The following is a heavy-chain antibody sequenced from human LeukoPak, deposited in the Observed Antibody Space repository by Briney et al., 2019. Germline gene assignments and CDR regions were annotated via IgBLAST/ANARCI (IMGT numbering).Heavy chain of an antibody. CDR2: IYYGGST. Sequence: PSETLSLTCSISGGSISPYYWTWVRQSPGEGLEWIGYIYYGGSTNYNPSLKSRVTISIDTSETQFSLRLTSVTAADTAVYYCARGSSSWYIPQDYWGQGALVTVSS. D-gene: IGHD6-13*01. V-gene: IGHV4-59*01. CDR3: ARGSSSWYIPQDY. CDR1: GGSISPYY. J-gene: IGHJ4*02.